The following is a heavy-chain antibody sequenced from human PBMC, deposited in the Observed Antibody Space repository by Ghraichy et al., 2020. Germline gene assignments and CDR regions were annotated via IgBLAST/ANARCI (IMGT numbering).Heavy chain of an antibody. J-gene: IGHJ4*02. CDR3: ARHAGGYEPFDY. V-gene: IGHV4-39*01. CDR2: IYYSGST. Sequence: SETLSLTCTVSGGSISSSSYYWGWIRQPPGKGLEWIGSIYYSGSTYYNPSLKSRVTISVDTSKNQFSLKLSSVTAADTAVYYCARHAGGYEPFDYWGQGTLVTVSS. CDR1: GGSISSSSYY. D-gene: IGHD5-12*01.